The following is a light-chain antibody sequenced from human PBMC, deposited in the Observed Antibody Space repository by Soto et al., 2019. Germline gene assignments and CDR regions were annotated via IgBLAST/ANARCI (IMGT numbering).Light chain of an antibody. Sequence: ELVLTQSPGTPSLSPGERVTLSCRASQSVSSSYLAWYQQKPGQAPRLLIYGASNRATDIPDRFSGSGSGTDFSLSISRLEPEDFSVYYCQQRYNWPITFGQGTRLEIK. V-gene: IGKV3D-20*02. CDR2: GAS. CDR1: QSVSSSY. CDR3: QQRYNWPIT. J-gene: IGKJ5*01.